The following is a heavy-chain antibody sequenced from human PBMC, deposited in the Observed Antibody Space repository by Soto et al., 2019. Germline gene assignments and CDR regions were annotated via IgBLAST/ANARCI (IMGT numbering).Heavy chain of an antibody. D-gene: IGHD4-17*01. V-gene: IGHV3-30-3*01. CDR1: GFTFSSYA. J-gene: IGHJ4*02. CDR3: ARDQGPLYGGNSYYFDY. CDR2: ISYDGSNK. Sequence: GGSLRLSCAASGFTFSSYAMHWVRQAPGKGLEWVAVISYDGSNKYYADSVKGRFTISRDNSKNTLYLQMNSLRAEDTAVYYCARDQGPLYGGNSYYFDYWGQGTLVTVSS.